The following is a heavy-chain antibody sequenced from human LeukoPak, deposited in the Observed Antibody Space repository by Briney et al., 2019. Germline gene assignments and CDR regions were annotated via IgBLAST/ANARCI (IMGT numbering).Heavy chain of an antibody. J-gene: IGHJ4*02. CDR3: ARDDYSETSGGTRD. CDR1: GCSFSTYA. Sequence: PGGSLRLSCAASGCSFSTYAMHWVRQAPGKGLEWVAVIWNDESNRFYADSVKGRFTISRDNSKNTLYLQMNTLRDEDTGVYYCARDDYSETSGGTRDWGQGTLVTVST. CDR2: IWNDESNR. V-gene: IGHV3-33*01. D-gene: IGHD3-10*01.